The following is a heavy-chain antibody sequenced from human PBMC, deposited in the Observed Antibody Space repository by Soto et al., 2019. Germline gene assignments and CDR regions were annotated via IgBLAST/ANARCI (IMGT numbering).Heavy chain of an antibody. D-gene: IGHD6-13*01. Sequence: PGESLKISCKGSGYSFTSYWINWVRQMSGKGLEWMGRIDSSDSYTSYSPSLQGHVTIPVAKSINTAFLQWSRLKASDTAMFYCETSLSSSNWYYFDYWGQGPLVTVSS. V-gene: IGHV5-10-1*01. CDR3: ETSLSSSNWYYFDY. CDR2: IDSSDSYT. CDR1: GYSFTSYW. J-gene: IGHJ4*02.